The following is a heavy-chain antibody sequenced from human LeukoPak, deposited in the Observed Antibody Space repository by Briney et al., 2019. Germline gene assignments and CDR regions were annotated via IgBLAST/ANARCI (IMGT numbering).Heavy chain of an antibody. CDR1: GFTFDDYA. D-gene: IGHD2-2*02. CDR3: AKDAIRYYYYGMDV. V-gene: IGHV3-9*01. J-gene: IGHJ6*02. Sequence: GGSLRLSCAASGFTFDDYAMHWVRQAPGKGLEWVSGISWNSGSIGYADSVKGRFTISRDNAKNSLYLQMNSLRAEDTALYYCAKDAIRYYYYGMDVWGQGTTVTVSS. CDR2: ISWNSGSI.